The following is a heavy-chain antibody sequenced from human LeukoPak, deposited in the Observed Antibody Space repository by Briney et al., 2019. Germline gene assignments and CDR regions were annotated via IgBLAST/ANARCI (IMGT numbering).Heavy chain of an antibody. Sequence: SGGSLRLSCAASGFTFSSYGMHWVRQAPGKGLEWVAVISYDGSNKYYADSVKGRFTISRDNSKNTLYLQMNSLRAEDTAVYYCANELGAVAGTKVPSGMDVWGQGTTVTVSS. CDR3: ANELGAVAGTKVPSGMDV. J-gene: IGHJ6*02. D-gene: IGHD6-19*01. CDR2: ISYDGSNK. V-gene: IGHV3-30*18. CDR1: GFTFSSYG.